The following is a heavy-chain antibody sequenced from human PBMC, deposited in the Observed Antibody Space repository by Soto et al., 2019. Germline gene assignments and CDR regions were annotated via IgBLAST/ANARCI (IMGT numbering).Heavy chain of an antibody. V-gene: IGHV4-39*01. CDR1: GGSISSFNYF. Sequence: QLQLQESGPGLVKPSETLSLTCTVSGGSISSFNYFWGWIRQPPGKGLEWIGRLYYSGNTYYNPSLQSRVTISVDTSKKQCTLTLRSVTAADTAVYYCARGDGSTFNWFDPWGQGTLVTVSP. CDR2: LYYSGNT. D-gene: IGHD2-2*01. J-gene: IGHJ5*02. CDR3: ARGDGSTFNWFDP.